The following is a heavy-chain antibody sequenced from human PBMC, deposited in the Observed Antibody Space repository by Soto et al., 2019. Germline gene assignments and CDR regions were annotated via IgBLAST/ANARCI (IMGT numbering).Heavy chain of an antibody. CDR2: ISGDGTTT. V-gene: IGHV3-74*01. D-gene: IGHD2-8*01. J-gene: IGHJ4*02. Sequence: EVQLVESGGGLVQPGKALRLSCAASGFTFSKYWMHWVRQAPGKGPVWVSYISGDGTTTDYADSVKGRFTISRDNAKNTLYLQMDSLRVEDTAVYYCAIQDCTNDVCLEAAVTVGGALEYWVQGAQFTVTS. CDR3: AIQDCTNDVCLEAAVTVGGALEY. CDR1: GFTFSKYW.